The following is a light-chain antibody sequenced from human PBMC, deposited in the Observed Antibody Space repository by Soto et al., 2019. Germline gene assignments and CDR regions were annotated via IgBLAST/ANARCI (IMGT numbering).Light chain of an antibody. CDR1: QSIGRY. V-gene: IGKV3-11*01. CDR3: QQRANWLT. J-gene: IGKJ4*01. CDR2: DAS. Sequence: EIVLTQSPATLSLSPGERVTLSCRASQSIGRYLAWYQHKPGQAPRLLIYDASNRVTGIPARFSGSGSGTDFTLTISSLEPEDFADYYCQQRANWLTFGGGTKVEIK.